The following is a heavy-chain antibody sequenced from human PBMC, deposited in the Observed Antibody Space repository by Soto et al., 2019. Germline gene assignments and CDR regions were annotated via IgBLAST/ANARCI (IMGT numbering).Heavy chain of an antibody. CDR1: GGSIRSGDYY. CDR3: ARGAYTIFGVVMEV. V-gene: IGHV4-30-4*01. D-gene: IGHD3-3*01. J-gene: IGHJ6*02. Sequence: QVQLQESGPGLVKPSQTLSLTCTVSGGSIRSGDYYWSWMRQPPGKGLEWIGYIYYSGSTYYNQSLKSRVTISVDTSKNQFSLKLSSVTAADTAVYYCARGAYTIFGVVMEVWGQGTTVTVCS. CDR2: IYYSGST.